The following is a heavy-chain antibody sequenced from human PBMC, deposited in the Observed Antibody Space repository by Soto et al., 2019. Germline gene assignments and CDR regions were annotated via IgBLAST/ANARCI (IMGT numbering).Heavy chain of an antibody. D-gene: IGHD1-26*01. Sequence: QVQLVQSGAEMKKPDSSVKVSCTASGGSFSRVAITGGRQPPRQGLEWMGGLIPIFGKATYAQKFQDRVTFTADEATSTAYMELSGLKSEDTAIYYCARGVTGGTYDSWGQGTLVVVSS. CDR1: GGSFSRVA. CDR2: LIPIFGKA. J-gene: IGHJ5*01. CDR3: ARGVTGGTYDS. V-gene: IGHV1-69*01.